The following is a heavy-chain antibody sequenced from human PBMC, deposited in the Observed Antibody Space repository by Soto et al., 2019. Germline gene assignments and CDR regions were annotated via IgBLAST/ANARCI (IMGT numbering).Heavy chain of an antibody. CDR2: VYYSGST. CDR3: VRHQYYYDSSGYTLDY. D-gene: IGHD3-22*01. CDR1: GGSISSSTYY. Sequence: SETLSLTCTVSGGSISSSTYYWGWIRQPPGKGLEWIGSVYYSGSTYYNPSLKSRVTISVDTSNNQFSLKLNSVTAADTAVYYCVRHQYYYDSSGYTLDYWGQGTLVTVSS. V-gene: IGHV4-39*01. J-gene: IGHJ4*02.